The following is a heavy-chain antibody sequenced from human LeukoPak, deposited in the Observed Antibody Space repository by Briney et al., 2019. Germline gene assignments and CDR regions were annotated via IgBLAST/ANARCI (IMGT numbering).Heavy chain of an antibody. CDR2: IRSKANSYAT. D-gene: IGHD2-2*01. Sequence: QPGGSLRLSCAASGFTFSGSAMHWVRQASGKGLEWVGRIRSKANSYATAYAASVKGRFTISRDDSKNTAYLQMNSLRAEDTAVYYCATDIVVVPAAVEYFQHWSQGTLVTVSS. CDR1: GFTFSGSA. V-gene: IGHV3-73*01. J-gene: IGHJ1*01. CDR3: ATDIVVVPAAVEYFQH.